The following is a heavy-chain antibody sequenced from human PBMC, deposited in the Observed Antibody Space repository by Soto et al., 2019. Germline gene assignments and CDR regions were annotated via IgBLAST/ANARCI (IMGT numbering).Heavy chain of an antibody. CDR1: RFTFSGYG. J-gene: IGHJ4*02. V-gene: IGHV3-30*18. D-gene: IGHD6-13*01. Sequence: QVQLVESGGGVVQPGTSLRLSCAAARFTFSGYGKQWVRKAPGKGLEWVAVVSYDGRNKYYADSVKGRFNITRDNSKNTLFLQMNSLRAEYTAVYYGAKERTIAAGRAIEYWGQGTMVTVSS. CDR3: AKERTIAAGRAIEY. CDR2: VSYDGRNK.